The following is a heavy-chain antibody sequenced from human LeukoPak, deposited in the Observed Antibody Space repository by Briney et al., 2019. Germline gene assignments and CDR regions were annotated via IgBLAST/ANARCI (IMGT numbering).Heavy chain of an antibody. CDR3: AREESSIVAPLYYYYHMDV. CDR2: IIPIFGTA. Sequence: SVKVSCKASGGTFSSYAISWVRQAPGQGLEWMGGIIPIFGTANYAQKFQGRVTITADESTSTAYMELSSLRSEDTAVYYCAREESSIVAPLYYYYHMDVWGKGTTVTVSS. J-gene: IGHJ6*03. CDR1: GGTFSSYA. V-gene: IGHV1-69*13. D-gene: IGHD5-12*01.